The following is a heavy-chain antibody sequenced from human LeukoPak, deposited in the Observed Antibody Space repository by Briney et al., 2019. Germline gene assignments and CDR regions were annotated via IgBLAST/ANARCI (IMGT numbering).Heavy chain of an antibody. CDR2: IYTSGST. V-gene: IGHV4-4*07. CDR1: GDSISIYY. CDR3: AREAEFSSSPTWFDP. D-gene: IGHD2-2*01. J-gene: IGHJ5*02. Sequence: SETLSVTCTVSGDSISIYYWSWIRQPAGKGREWIGRIYTSGSTNYNPSLKSRVTMSVDTSKNQFSLKLSSVTAAETAVYYCAREAEFSSSPTWFDPWGQGTLVTVSS.